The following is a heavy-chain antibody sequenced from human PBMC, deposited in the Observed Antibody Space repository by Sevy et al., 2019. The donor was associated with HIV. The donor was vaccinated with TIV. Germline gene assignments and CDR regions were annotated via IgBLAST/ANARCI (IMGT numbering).Heavy chain of an antibody. CDR2: INAGNGNT. Sequence: ASVKVSCKASGYTFTSYAMHWVRQAPGQRLEWMGWINAGNGNTKYSQKFQGRVTITRDTSASTAYMVLSSLRSEDTAVYYCARGPSVTTGYCSGGSCYRRSWFDPWGQGTLVTVSS. D-gene: IGHD2-15*01. CDR3: ARGPSVTTGYCSGGSCYRRSWFDP. CDR1: GYTFTSYA. J-gene: IGHJ5*02. V-gene: IGHV1-3*01.